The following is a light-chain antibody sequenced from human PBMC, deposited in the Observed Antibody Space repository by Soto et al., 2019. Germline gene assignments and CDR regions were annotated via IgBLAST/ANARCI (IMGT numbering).Light chain of an antibody. CDR2: AAS. CDR1: QGISSY. J-gene: IGKJ3*01. Sequence: DIVMTQSPSFLSASVGDRVTITCRASQGISSYLAWYQQKPGKAPKLLIYAASTLQSGVPSRFSGSGSGTEFTLTISSLQPEDFATYYCQQLNSYPRFGPGTKVDIK. CDR3: QQLNSYPR. V-gene: IGKV1-9*01.